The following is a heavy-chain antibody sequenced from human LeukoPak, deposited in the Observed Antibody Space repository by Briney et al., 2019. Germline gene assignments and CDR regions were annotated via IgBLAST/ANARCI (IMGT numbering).Heavy chain of an antibody. CDR2: IYYSGST. CDR3: ASSVLWFGAPGWFDP. D-gene: IGHD3-10*01. J-gene: IGHJ5*02. Sequence: PSGTLSLTCTVSGGSISSYYWSWIRQPPGKGLEWIGYIYYSGSTNYNPSLKSRVTISVDTSKNQFSLKLSSVTAADTAVYYCASSVLWFGAPGWFDPWGQGTLVTVSS. V-gene: IGHV4-59*08. CDR1: GGSISSYY.